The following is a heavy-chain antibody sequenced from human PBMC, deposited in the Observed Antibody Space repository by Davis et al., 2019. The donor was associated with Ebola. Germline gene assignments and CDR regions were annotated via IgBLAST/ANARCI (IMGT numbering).Heavy chain of an antibody. Sequence: ASVKVSCKASGYTFTSHDINWVRQATGQGLEWVGWMNPNSGNTGYAQKFQGRVTMTRNTSINTAYMELSSLRSEDTAVYFCARGRGRFGELIKNWFDPWGQGTLVTVSS. CDR2: MNPNSGNT. D-gene: IGHD3-10*01. CDR1: GYTFTSHD. CDR3: ARGRGRFGELIKNWFDP. J-gene: IGHJ5*02. V-gene: IGHV1-8*01.